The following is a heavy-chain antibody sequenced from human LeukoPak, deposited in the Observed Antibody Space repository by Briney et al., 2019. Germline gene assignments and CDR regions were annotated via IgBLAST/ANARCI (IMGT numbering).Heavy chain of an antibody. CDR1: GGTFSSYA. CDR2: IIPIFGTA. V-gene: IGHV1-69*05. D-gene: IGHD2-2*01. Sequence: ASVKVSCKASGGTFSSYAISWVRQAPGQGLEWMGGIIPIFGTANYAQKFQGRVTITTDESTSTAYMELSSLRSEDTAVYYCARVVPAASDYFDYWGQGTLVTVSS. J-gene: IGHJ4*02. CDR3: ARVVPAASDYFDY.